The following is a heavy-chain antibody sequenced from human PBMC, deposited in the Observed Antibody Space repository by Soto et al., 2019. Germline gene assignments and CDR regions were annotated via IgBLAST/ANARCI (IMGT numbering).Heavy chain of an antibody. D-gene: IGHD3-22*01. V-gene: IGHV4-34*01. CDR2: INHSGST. CDR3: ARVDTMIVVVIRGKYHFGY. Sequence: SETLSLTCAAYGGSFNGYYWSWIRQPPGKGLEWIGEINHSGSTNYNPSLKSRVTISVDTSKNQFSLKMSSVTAADTAVYYCARVDTMIVVVIRGKYHFGYWSQGTLVTVSS. J-gene: IGHJ4*02. CDR1: GGSFNGYY.